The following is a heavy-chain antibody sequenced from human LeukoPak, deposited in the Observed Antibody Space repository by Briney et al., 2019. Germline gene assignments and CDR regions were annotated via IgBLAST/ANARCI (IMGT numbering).Heavy chain of an antibody. Sequence: GGSLRLSCAASGFTFSSNAMSWVRQAPGKGLEWVALITYDGGKKYHADSVKGRITISRDNSKNTLYLQMNSLRAEDTAVYYCAKDRGTSSSAYGMDVWGQGTTVTVSS. CDR2: ITYDGGKK. CDR3: AKDRGTSSSAYGMDV. V-gene: IGHV3-30*18. CDR1: GFTFSSNA. D-gene: IGHD6-6*01. J-gene: IGHJ6*02.